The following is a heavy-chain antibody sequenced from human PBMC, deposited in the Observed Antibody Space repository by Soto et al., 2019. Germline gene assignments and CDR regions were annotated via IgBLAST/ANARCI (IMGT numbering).Heavy chain of an antibody. Sequence: QVQLVQTGAEVKKPGAAVKVSCKASGYTFTNYAIHWVRQAPGQRLEWMGWINAGNGNTQYSQKFQGRVTITRDTSATTAYMELSSLSSDDSAVYYCVRGFTYASGLMDVWGQGTTVSVSS. CDR3: VRGFTYASGLMDV. CDR2: INAGNGNT. CDR1: GYTFTNYA. V-gene: IGHV1-3*01. J-gene: IGHJ6*02. D-gene: IGHD6-19*01.